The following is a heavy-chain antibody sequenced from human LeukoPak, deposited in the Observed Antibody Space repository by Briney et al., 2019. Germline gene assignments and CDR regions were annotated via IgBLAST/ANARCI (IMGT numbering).Heavy chain of an antibody. V-gene: IGHV1-69*13. CDR3: ATVPQLGDYVWGSYRSTKNWFDP. CDR1: GGTFSSYA. Sequence: GASVKVSCKASGGTFSSYAISWVRQAPGQGLEWMGGIIPIFGTANYAQKFQGRVTITADESTSTAYMELSSLRSEDTAVYYCATVPQLGDYVWGSYRSTKNWFDPWGQGTLVTVSS. CDR2: IIPIFGTA. J-gene: IGHJ5*02. D-gene: IGHD3-16*02.